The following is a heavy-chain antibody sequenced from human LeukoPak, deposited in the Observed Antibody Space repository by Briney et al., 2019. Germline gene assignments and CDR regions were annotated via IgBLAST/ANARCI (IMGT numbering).Heavy chain of an antibody. V-gene: IGHV4-61*02. CDR2: IYTSGST. Sequence: SETLSLTCTVSGGSISSGSYYWSWIRQPAGKGLEWIGRIYTSGSTNYNPSLKSRVTISVDTSKNQFSLKLSSVTAADTAVYYCARASYSSSWDWFDPWGQGTLVTVSS. D-gene: IGHD6-6*01. CDR1: GGSISSGSYY. J-gene: IGHJ5*02. CDR3: ARASYSSSWDWFDP.